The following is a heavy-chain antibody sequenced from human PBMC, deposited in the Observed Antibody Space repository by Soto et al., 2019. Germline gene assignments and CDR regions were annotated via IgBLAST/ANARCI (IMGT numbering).Heavy chain of an antibody. J-gene: IGHJ6*02. CDR3: ARWPQPRYTADPYAVDV. V-gene: IGHV1-69*11. D-gene: IGHD3-16*02. CDR1: GGTFSSSG. Sequence: QVHLVQSGNEVKKPGSSVKVSCKASGGTFSSSGFSWVRQAPGQGLEWMGMIVPSLDTTNYAQKFQARVTITADEVTSTAYMELRSLRSEDTAVYYCARWPQPRYTADPYAVDVWGQGTRVIVSS. CDR2: IVPSLDTT.